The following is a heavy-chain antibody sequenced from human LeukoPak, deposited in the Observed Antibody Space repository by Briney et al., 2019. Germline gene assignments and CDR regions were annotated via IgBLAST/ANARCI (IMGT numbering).Heavy chain of an antibody. V-gene: IGHV1-46*01. CDR1: GYTCTSYY. J-gene: IGHJ2*01. CDR3: ARARYVLTGYLGRPGWYFDF. CDR2: INPGGGST. D-gene: IGHD3-9*01. Sequence: GASVKVSCKASGYTCTSYYMHWVRQAPGQGLEWMGIINPGGGSTSYAQKFQGRVTMTRDMSTSTVYMELSSLRTEDTAVYYCARARYVLTGYLGRPGWYFDFWGRGTLVSVSS.